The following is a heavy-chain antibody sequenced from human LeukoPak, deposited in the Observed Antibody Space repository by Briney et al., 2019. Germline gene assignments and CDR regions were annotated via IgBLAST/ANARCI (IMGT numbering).Heavy chain of an antibody. CDR3: ARHGDYGEGWFDP. CDR2: IYYSGST. Sequence: SETLSLTCTVSGGSISSSSFCWGWIRQPPGKGLEWIGSIYYSGSTYYNPSLKSRVTISVDTSKNQFSLKLSSVTAADTAVYYCARHGDYGEGWFDPWGQGTLVTVSS. CDR1: GGSISSSSFC. D-gene: IGHD4-17*01. V-gene: IGHV4-39*01. J-gene: IGHJ5*02.